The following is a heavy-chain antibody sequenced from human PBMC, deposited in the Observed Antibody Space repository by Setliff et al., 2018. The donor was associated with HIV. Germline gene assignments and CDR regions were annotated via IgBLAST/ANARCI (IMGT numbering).Heavy chain of an antibody. CDR3: ARGRVFCDGDSCYHFDY. V-gene: IGHV4-31*11. CDR2: VYFSGSA. D-gene: IGHD2-21*02. CDR1: GDSIISGDFF. Sequence: SETLSLTCDVSGDSIISGDFFWSWIRQSPGKGLEWIGYVYFSGSATHNPSLKSPVSISVDTSKNQFYLTLSSVTAADTAVYYCARGRVFCDGDSCYHFDYWGQGQWSPSPQ. J-gene: IGHJ4*02.